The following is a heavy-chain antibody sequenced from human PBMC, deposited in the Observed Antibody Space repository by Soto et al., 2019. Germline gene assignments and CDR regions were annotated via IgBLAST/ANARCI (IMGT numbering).Heavy chain of an antibody. CDR3: AREDGSGCFIGRRYSYGMDF. J-gene: IGHJ6*02. CDR2: IYSGGGT. D-gene: IGHD6-25*01. CDR1: GFAVSSSY. V-gene: IGHV3-66*01. Sequence: PGGSLRLSCVVSGFAVSSSYMSWVRQAPGKELEWVSVIYSGGGTEYTDSVKGRFIISRDNSKNTLNLQMNSLRAEDTAEYYCAREDGSGCFIGRRYSYGMDFWCQATTVTGSS.